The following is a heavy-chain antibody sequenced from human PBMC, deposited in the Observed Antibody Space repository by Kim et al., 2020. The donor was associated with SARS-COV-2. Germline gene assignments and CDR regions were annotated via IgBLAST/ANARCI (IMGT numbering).Heavy chain of an antibody. CDR2: IYYSGST. CDR3: ARHEEDVRYFDWLLYFDY. Sequence: SETLSLTCTVSGGSISSSSYYWGWIRQPPGKGLEWIGSIYYSGSTYYNPSLKSRVTISVDTSKNQFSLKLSSVTAADTAVYYCARHEEDVRYFDWLLYFDYWGQGTLVTVSS. D-gene: IGHD3-9*01. CDR1: GGSISSSSYY. J-gene: IGHJ4*02. V-gene: IGHV4-39*01.